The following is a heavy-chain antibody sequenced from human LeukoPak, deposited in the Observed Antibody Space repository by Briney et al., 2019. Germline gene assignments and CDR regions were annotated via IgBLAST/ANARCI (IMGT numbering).Heavy chain of an antibody. CDR2: IYYSGST. Sequence: TSETLSLTCTVSGYSISSGYYWGWIRQPPGKGLEWIGSIYYSGSTYYNPSLKSRVTIPVDTSKNQFSLKLSSVTAADTAVYYCAREISGAFDIWGQGTMVTVSS. D-gene: IGHD2-15*01. V-gene: IGHV4-38-2*02. CDR1: GYSISSGYY. J-gene: IGHJ3*02. CDR3: AREISGAFDI.